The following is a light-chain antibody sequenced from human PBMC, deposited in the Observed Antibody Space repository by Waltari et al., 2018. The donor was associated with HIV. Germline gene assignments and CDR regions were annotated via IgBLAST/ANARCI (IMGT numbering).Light chain of an antibody. V-gene: IGLV1-44*01. CDR2: SYG. J-gene: IGLJ3*02. CDR1: SSNIGSNT. Sequence: QSVLNQSPSASGTPGQRVIISCSGSSSNIGSNTVTWYQHFPGTAPKLLIYSYGQRPSGVPERFSGSKSATSASLAISGLRSEDEADYYCATWDDSLNAWVFGGGTKLTVL. CDR3: ATWDDSLNAWV.